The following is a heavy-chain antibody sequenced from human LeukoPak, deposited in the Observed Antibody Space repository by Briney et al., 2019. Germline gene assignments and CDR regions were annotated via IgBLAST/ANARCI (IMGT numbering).Heavy chain of an antibody. CDR2: INPNSGGT. CDR3: ARDYGSGSYYKVDWFDP. CDR1: GYTFTGYY. D-gene: IGHD3-10*01. V-gene: IGHV1-2*02. J-gene: IGHJ5*02. Sequence: ASVKVSCKASGYTFTGYYMHWVRQAPGQGLEWMGWINPNSGGTNYAQKFQGRVTMTRDTSISTAYMELSRLRSDDTAVYYCARDYGSGSYYKVDWFDPRGQGTLVTVSS.